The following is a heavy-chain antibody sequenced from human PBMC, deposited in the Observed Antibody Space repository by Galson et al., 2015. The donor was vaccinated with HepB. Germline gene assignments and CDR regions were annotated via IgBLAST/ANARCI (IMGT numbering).Heavy chain of an antibody. J-gene: IGHJ4*02. D-gene: IGHD3-3*01. CDR3: ARDGASYDFWSGYCYYFDY. Sequence: SVKVSCKASGYIFTDYYMHWVRQAPGQGLEWMGIINASGGSTTYAQKFKGRVSMTRDTSTRTVYMELRGPRSEDTAVYYCARDGASYDFWSGYCYYFDYWGQGTLVTVSS. CDR2: INASGGST. V-gene: IGHV1-46*01. CDR1: GYIFTDYY.